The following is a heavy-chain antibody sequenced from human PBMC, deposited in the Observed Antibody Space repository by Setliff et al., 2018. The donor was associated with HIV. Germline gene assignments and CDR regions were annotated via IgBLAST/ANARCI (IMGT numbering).Heavy chain of an antibody. D-gene: IGHD2-15*01. V-gene: IGHV4-4*08. CDR1: GVSISNYY. CDR3: ARHPPYCSGGSCYRGRGYYFDY. J-gene: IGHJ4*02. Sequence: SETLSLTCTVSGVSISNYYWNWIRQPPGKGLEWIGYIFTSGDTNYNPSLRSRVTISVDTSKNRFSLKLSSVTAADTAVYYCARHPPYCSGGSCYRGRGYYFDYWGQGTLVTVSS. CDR2: IFTSGDT.